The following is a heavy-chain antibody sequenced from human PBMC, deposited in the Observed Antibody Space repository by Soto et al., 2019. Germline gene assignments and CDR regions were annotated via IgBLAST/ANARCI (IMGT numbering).Heavy chain of an antibody. CDR2: IYTTGST. J-gene: IGHJ5*02. Sequence: SETLSLTCTVSGGSISSYYWSWIRQPAGKGLEWIGRIYTTGSTIYNPSLKSRITMSVDTSKNQFSLKVSTVTAADTAVYYCARDGTGTTGWFDPRGQGSLGTVSS. V-gene: IGHV4-4*07. CDR3: ARDGTGTTGWFDP. CDR1: GGSISSYY. D-gene: IGHD1-1*01.